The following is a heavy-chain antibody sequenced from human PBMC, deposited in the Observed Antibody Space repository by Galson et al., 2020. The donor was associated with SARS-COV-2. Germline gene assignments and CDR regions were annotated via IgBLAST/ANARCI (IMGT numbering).Heavy chain of an antibody. J-gene: IGHJ6*02. D-gene: IGHD3-10*01. CDR1: GFTFSSYA. CDR3: ARDRGSGMDV. V-gene: IGHV3-30-3*01. CDR2: ISYDGSNK. Sequence: TGGSLRLSCAASGFTFSSYAMHWVRQAPGKGLEWVAVISYDGSNKYYADSVKGRFTISRDNSKNTLYLQMNSLRAEDTAVYYCARDRGSGMDVWGQGTTVTVSS.